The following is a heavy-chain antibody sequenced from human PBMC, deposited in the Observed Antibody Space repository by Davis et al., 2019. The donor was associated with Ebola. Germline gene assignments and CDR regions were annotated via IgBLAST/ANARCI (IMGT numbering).Heavy chain of an antibody. CDR2: INPNSGGT. CDR1: GYPFSGYY. CDR3: ARDRRLSQDYIAGSYPSDY. J-gene: IGHJ4*02. V-gene: IGHV1-2*06. D-gene: IGHD3-16*02. Sequence: ASVKVSCKTSGYPFSGYYMHWVRQAPGQGLEWMGRINPNSGGTNYAQKFLGRVTMTTDTSITTAYMELRSLTSDDTAMYFCARDRRLSQDYIAGSYPSDYWGQGTLVTVSS.